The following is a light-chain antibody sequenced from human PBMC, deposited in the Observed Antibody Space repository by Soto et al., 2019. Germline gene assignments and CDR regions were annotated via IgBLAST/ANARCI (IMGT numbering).Light chain of an antibody. Sequence: QSALTQPAFVSGSPGQSITISCTGTSSDVGSSNLVSWYQQHPGKAPKLMIYEGSKRPSGVSDRFSGSKTGNTASLTISRLQAEDEGDYYCCSYAGSSTWVFGGGTKLTVL. CDR3: CSYAGSSTWV. CDR1: SSDVGSSNL. J-gene: IGLJ3*02. V-gene: IGLV2-23*01. CDR2: EGS.